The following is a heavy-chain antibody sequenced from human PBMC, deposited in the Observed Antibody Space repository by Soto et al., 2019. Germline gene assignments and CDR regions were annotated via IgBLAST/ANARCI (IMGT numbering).Heavy chain of an antibody. V-gene: IGHV3-33*01. CDR1: GFTFSSYG. CDR2: IWYDGSNK. D-gene: IGHD6-13*01. Sequence: QVQLVESGGGVVQPGRSLRLSCAASGFTFSSYGMHWVRQAPGKGLEWVAVIWYDGSNKYYADSVKGRFTISRDNSKNTLYLQMNSLRGEDTAVYYCARDPGAAAAFFPHWGQCTLVTVSS. J-gene: IGHJ1*01. CDR3: ARDPGAAAAFFPH.